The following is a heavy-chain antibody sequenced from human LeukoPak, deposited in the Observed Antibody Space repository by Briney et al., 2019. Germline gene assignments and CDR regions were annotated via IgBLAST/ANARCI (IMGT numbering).Heavy chain of an antibody. V-gene: IGHV3-21*01. J-gene: IGHJ6*02. CDR2: ISSSSSYI. CDR3: ARDYCSSTSCYIGYYYYGMDV. CDR1: GFTFSSYS. D-gene: IGHD2-2*02. Sequence: GGSLRLSCAASGFTFSSYSMNWVRKAPGKGMEWVSSISSSSSYIYYADSVKGRFTISRDNAKNSLYLQMNSLRAEDTAVYYCARDYCSSTSCYIGYYYYGMDVWGQGTTVTVSS.